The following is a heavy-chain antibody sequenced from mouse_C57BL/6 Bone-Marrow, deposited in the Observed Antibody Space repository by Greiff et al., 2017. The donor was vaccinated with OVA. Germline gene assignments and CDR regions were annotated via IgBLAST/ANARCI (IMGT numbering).Heavy chain of an antibody. CDR1: GYTFTSYW. V-gene: IGHV1-64*01. J-gene: IGHJ1*03. CDR2: IHPNSGST. Sequence: VQLQQPGAELVKPGASVKLSCKASGYTFTSYWMHWVKQRPGQGLEWIGMIHPNSGSTNYNEKFKSKATLTVDKSSSTAYMRLSSLTSEDSAVYYCASPHYYGSSLYWYFDVWGTGTTVTVSS. CDR3: ASPHYYGSSLYWYFDV. D-gene: IGHD1-1*01.